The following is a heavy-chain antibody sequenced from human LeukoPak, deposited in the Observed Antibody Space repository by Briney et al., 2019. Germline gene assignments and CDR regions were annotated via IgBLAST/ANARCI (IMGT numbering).Heavy chain of an antibody. Sequence: PSETLSLTCAVSGYSISSSNWWGWIRQPPGKGLEWIGHIYYSGSTYYSPSLKSRVTMSVDTSKNQFSLKLSSVTAVDTAVYYCARRSAVAAYFDYWGQGTLVTVPS. CDR2: IYYSGST. CDR1: GYSISSSNW. J-gene: IGHJ4*02. D-gene: IGHD6-19*01. CDR3: ARRSAVAAYFDY. V-gene: IGHV4-28*01.